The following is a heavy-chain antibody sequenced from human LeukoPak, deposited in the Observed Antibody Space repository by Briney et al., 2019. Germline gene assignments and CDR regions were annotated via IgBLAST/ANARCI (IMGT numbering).Heavy chain of an antibody. CDR1: GVSISSRSYY. J-gene: IGHJ4*02. V-gene: IGHV4-39*01. Sequence: SETLSLTCTVSGVSISSRSYYWGWIRQPPGKGLEWIGSMYYSGSTNYSPSLKSRVTISVDTSKNQFSLKLSSVTAADTAVYYCARGDSYVQIDYWGQGTLVTVSS. CDR3: ARGDSYVQIDY. CDR2: MYYSGST. D-gene: IGHD2-21*02.